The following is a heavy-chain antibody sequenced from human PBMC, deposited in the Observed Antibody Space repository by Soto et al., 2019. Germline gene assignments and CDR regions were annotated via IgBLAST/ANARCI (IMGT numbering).Heavy chain of an antibody. V-gene: IGHV3-64D*06. Sequence: GGSLRLSCSASGFTFSEYSMHWVRQAPGKGLQYVSTISSDGDIAYYADSVKGRFTISRDNSKNTLYLQMNSLRPEDTAVYYCVKVSTFYDILTGYYSTNFFDPWGQGTLVTVSS. D-gene: IGHD3-9*01. CDR3: VKVSTFYDILTGYYSTNFFDP. CDR2: ISSDGDIA. J-gene: IGHJ5*02. CDR1: GFTFSEYS.